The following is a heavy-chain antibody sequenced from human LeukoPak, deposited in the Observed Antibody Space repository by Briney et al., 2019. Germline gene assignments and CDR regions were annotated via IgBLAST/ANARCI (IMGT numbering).Heavy chain of an antibody. D-gene: IGHD3-3*01. Sequence: GGSLRLSCAASGFTFSSYGMHWVRQAPGKGLEWVAVISYDGSNKYYADSVKGRFTISRDNSKNTLYLQMNSLRAEDTAVYYCARDDDFWSGSSAFDIWGQGTMVTVSS. CDR2: ISYDGSNK. CDR3: ARDDDFWSGSSAFDI. CDR1: GFTFSSYG. V-gene: IGHV3-30*03. J-gene: IGHJ3*02.